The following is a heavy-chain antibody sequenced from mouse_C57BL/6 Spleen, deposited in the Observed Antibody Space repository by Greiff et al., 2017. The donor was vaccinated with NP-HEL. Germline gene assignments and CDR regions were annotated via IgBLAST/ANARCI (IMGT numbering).Heavy chain of an antibody. Sequence: QVQLKQPGAELVKPGASVKMSCKASGYTFTSYWITWVKQRPGQGLEWIGDIYPGSGSTTYNEKFKSKATLTVDTSSSTAYMQLSSLTSEDSAVYYCARDSSGPWFAYWGQGTLVTVSA. CDR1: GYTFTSYW. D-gene: IGHD3-2*02. J-gene: IGHJ3*01. CDR2: IYPGSGST. CDR3: ARDSSGPWFAY. V-gene: IGHV1-55*01.